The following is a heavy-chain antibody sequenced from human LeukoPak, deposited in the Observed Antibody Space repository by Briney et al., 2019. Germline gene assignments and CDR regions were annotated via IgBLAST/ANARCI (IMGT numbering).Heavy chain of an antibody. CDR1: EFTYW. CDR3: ASGFLDDFWSGHF. V-gene: IGHV3-7*01. Sequence: GGSLRLSCTASEFTYWMSWVRQGPGKGLEWVANIKEDGREKYYVASVKGRFTISRDNAKKSLYLQMNSLRVEDTAVYYCASGFLDDFWSGHFWGQGTLVTVSS. D-gene: IGHD3-3*01. CDR2: IKEDGREK. J-gene: IGHJ4*02.